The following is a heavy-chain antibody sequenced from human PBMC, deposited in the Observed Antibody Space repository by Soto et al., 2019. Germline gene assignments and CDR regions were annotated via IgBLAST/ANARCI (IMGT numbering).Heavy chain of an antibody. J-gene: IGHJ4*02. Sequence: VSCKASGYTFTNYYMHWVRQAPGQGLEWMGVIHYSGATPTYAQKFQGRVTMARDTSTSTVYVELSSLTSEDTSVYYCAGGGQDLATIRSFDYWGQGTPVTVSS. V-gene: IGHV1-46*01. CDR1: GYTFTNYY. D-gene: IGHD3-16*01. CDR3: AGGGQDLATIRSFDY. CDR2: IHYSGATP.